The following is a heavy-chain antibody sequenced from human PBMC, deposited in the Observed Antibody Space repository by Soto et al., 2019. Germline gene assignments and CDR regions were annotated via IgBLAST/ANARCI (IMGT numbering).Heavy chain of an antibody. V-gene: IGHV1-18*04. D-gene: IGHD1-7*01. J-gene: IGHJ5*02. CDR3: ARDLRITGTTHWFDP. CDR1: GYTFTSYG. CDR2: ISAYNGNT. Sequence: ASVKVSCKASGYTFTSYGISWVRQAPGQGLEWVGWISAYNGNTNYAQKLQGRVTMTTDTSTSTAYMELRSLRSDDTAVYYCARDLRITGTTHWFDPWGQGTLVTVSS.